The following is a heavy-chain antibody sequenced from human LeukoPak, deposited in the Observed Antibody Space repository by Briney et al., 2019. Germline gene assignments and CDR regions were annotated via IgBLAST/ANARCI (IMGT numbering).Heavy chain of an antibody. CDR1: AFSVGSNY. CDR2: IYSGGRT. V-gene: IGHV3-66*04. Sequence: GGSLRLSCAASAFSVGSNYMTWVRQAPGKGLEWVSLIYSGGRTYYSDSVRGRFTISRDNSKNTLYLQMNSLRVEDTAVYYCARHDWFDPWGHGTLVTVSS. CDR3: ARHDWFDP. J-gene: IGHJ5*02.